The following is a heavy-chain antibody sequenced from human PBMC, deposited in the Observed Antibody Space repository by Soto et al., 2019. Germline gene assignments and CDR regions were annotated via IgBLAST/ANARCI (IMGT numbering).Heavy chain of an antibody. CDR3: AKGPYYYDSSGYSDY. J-gene: IGHJ4*02. Sequence: GGSLRLSCAASGFAVSSYAMSWVRQAPGKGLEWVSAISGSGGSTYYADSVKGRFTISRDNSKNTLYLQMNSLRAEDTAVYYCAKGPYYYDSSGYSDYWGQGTLVTVSS. CDR2: ISGSGGST. D-gene: IGHD3-22*01. V-gene: IGHV3-23*01. CDR1: GFAVSSYA.